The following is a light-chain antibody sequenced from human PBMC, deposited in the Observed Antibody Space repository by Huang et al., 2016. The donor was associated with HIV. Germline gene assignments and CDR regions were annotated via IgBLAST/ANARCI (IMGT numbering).Light chain of an antibody. CDR3: QQYNDLPYT. CDR2: DAS. V-gene: IGKV1-33*01. CDR1: QDINNF. Sequence: DIQMTQSPSSLSASVGDRVTITCQASQDINNFLNWYQQKPGKASKLLIYDASNLETGVPSRFSGGGSGTDFSFTIINLQPEDFATYFCQQYNDLPYTFGQGTKLEFK. J-gene: IGKJ2*01.